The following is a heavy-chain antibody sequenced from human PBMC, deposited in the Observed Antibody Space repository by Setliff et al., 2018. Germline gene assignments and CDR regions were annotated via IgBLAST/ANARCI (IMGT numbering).Heavy chain of an antibody. V-gene: IGHV4-34*01. CDR1: GGGGSFSAYY. CDR2: ISPGGST. Sequence: LSLTCGVSGGGGSFSAYYWSWIRQPPGKGLEWIGEISPGGSTIYNPSLRSRVTMSVDTAKNRFSLTLTSVTAADTAVYYCARMTGFQYIDVWGKGTTVTVSS. CDR3: ARMTGFQYIDV. D-gene: IGHD3-3*01. J-gene: IGHJ6*03.